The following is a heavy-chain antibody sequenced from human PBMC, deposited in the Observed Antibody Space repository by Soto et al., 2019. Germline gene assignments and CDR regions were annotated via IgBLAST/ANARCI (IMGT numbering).Heavy chain of an antibody. Sequence: QGQLVQSGGEVKKPGASVKVSCKASGYTFTRYGISWVRQAPGQGLEWMGWISGYNGDTKYAQKFQGRVTMTVDTPTTTAYMELRSLSSDNRAVYYCAKNGQPPYYCYGMDVWGQGTTVTVSS. CDR3: AKNGQPPYYCYGMDV. V-gene: IGHV1-18*01. J-gene: IGHJ6*02. CDR2: ISGYNGDT. D-gene: IGHD2-8*01. CDR1: GYTFTRYG.